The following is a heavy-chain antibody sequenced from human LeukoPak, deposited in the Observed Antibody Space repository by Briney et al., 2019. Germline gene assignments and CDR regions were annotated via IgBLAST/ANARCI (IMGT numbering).Heavy chain of an antibody. J-gene: IGHJ6*02. CDR3: ARQGTVTTYYYYYYGMDV. D-gene: IGHD4-17*01. V-gene: IGHV4-39*01. CDR2: IYYSGST. CDR1: DGSISSSSYY. Sequence: SETLSLTCTVSDGSISSSSYYWGWIRQPPGKGLEWIGSIYYSGSTYYNPSLKSRVTISVDTSKNQFSLKLSSVTAADTAVYYCARQGTVTTYYYYYYGMDVWGQGTTVTVSS.